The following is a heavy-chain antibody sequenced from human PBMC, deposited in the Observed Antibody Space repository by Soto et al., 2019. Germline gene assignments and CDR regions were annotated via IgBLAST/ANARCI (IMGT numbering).Heavy chain of an antibody. D-gene: IGHD5-12*01. Sequence: GGSLRLSCAASGFTFSSYSMNWVRQAPGKGLEWVSSISSSSSYIYYADSVKGRFTISRDNAKNSLYLQMNSLRAEDTAVYYCARDPGRDGYNFAYWGQGTLVTVSS. V-gene: IGHV3-21*01. CDR2: ISSSSSYI. CDR1: GFTFSSYS. CDR3: ARDPGRDGYNFAY. J-gene: IGHJ4*02.